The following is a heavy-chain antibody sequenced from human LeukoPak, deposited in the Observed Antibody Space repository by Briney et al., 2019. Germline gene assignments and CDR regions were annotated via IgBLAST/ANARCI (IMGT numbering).Heavy chain of an antibody. V-gene: IGHV4-39*01. J-gene: IGHJ4*02. CDR3: ATAMAFDY. D-gene: IGHD5-18*01. Sequence: SETLSLTCTVSGGSISSSSYYWGWIRQPPGKGLEWIGSIYYSGSTYYNPSLKSRVTVSVDTSKNQFSLKLSSVTAADTAVYYCATAMAFDYWGQGTLVTVSS. CDR2: IYYSGST. CDR1: GGSISSSSYY.